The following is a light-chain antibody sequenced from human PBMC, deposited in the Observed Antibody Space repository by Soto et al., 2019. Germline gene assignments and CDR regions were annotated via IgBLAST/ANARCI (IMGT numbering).Light chain of an antibody. CDR1: QSVDGY. CDR2: VAS. Sequence: EIVLTHSPGTLSLSPWEIATLSCRASQSVDGYVAWYQQKPGQAPRLLIYVASTRATGIPARFSSSWARTEFTPTISRLQAEDFAVYYCQQSNNCPWTFGHGTKVDIK. J-gene: IGKJ1*01. CDR3: QQSNNCPWT. V-gene: IGKV3-15*01.